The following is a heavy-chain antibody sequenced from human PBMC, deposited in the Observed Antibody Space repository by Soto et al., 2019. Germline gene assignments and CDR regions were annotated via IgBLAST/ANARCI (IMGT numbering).Heavy chain of an antibody. CDR1: GYTFTSYY. Sequence: ASVKVSCKASGYTFTSYYMHWVRQAPGQGLEWMGIINPSGGSTSYAQKFQGRVTMTRDTSTSTVYMELSSLRSEDTAVYYCARRGGWSGGSDVFDYWGQGTLVTVSS. CDR2: INPSGGST. D-gene: IGHD3-10*01. CDR3: ARRGGWSGGSDVFDY. J-gene: IGHJ4*02. V-gene: IGHV1-46*01.